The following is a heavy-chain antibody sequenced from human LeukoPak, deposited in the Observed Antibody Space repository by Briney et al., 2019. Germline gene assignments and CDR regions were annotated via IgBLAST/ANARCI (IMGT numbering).Heavy chain of an antibody. V-gene: IGHV3-23*01. CDR1: GFTFSSYA. J-gene: IGHJ4*02. D-gene: IGHD6-13*01. Sequence: GGSLRLSCAASGFTFSSYAMSWVRQAPGKGLEWVSAISGSGGSTYYADSVEGRFTISRDNSKNTLYLQMNSLRAEDTAVYYCAKGRSLAAAGTRAYFDYWGQGTLVTVSS. CDR3: AKGRSLAAAGTRAYFDY. CDR2: ISGSGGST.